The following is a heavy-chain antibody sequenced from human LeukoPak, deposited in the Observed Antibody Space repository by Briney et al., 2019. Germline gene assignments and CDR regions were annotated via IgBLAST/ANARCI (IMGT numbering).Heavy chain of an antibody. CDR2: INPNSGGT. V-gene: IGHV1-2*02. CDR1: GYTFTGYY. Sequence: ASVKVSCKASGYTFTGYYMHWGRQAPGQGLEWMGWINPNSGGTNYAQKFQGSVTMTRDTSISTAYKELSRLRSDDTAVYYCASLYYYDSSGSVDAFDIWGQGTMVTVSS. D-gene: IGHD3-22*01. J-gene: IGHJ3*02. CDR3: ASLYYYDSSGSVDAFDI.